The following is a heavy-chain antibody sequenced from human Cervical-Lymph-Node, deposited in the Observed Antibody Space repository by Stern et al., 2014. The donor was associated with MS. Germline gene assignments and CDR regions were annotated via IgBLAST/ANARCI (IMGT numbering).Heavy chain of an antibody. CDR3: ARDPLELRQLYYYGMDV. CDR2: IIPIFGIA. V-gene: IGHV1-69*17. J-gene: IGHJ6*02. Sequence: VQLVESGAEVKKPGSSVKVSCKASGGTFSSYGISWVRQAPGQGLEWMGGIIPIFGIANYAQKFQGRVTITADKSTSTAYMELSNLRSEDTAVYYCARDPLELRQLYYYGMDVWGQGTTVTVSS. CDR1: GGTFSSYG. D-gene: IGHD1-7*01.